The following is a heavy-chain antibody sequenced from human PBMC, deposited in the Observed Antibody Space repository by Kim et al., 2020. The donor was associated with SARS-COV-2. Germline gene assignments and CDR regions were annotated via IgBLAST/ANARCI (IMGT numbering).Heavy chain of an antibody. CDR2: IIPILGTT. J-gene: IGHJ4*02. CDR3: ARGSEFYDKSGLGH. D-gene: IGHD3-22*01. V-gene: IGHV1-69*04. CDR1: GGVFGDFA. Sequence: SVKVSCKASGGVFGDFAITWVRQAPGQGLEWMGRIIPILGTTLYAQKFRGRLTFTADRTATTAYMELSSLRSDDTATYYCARGSEFYDKSGLGHGGQGT.